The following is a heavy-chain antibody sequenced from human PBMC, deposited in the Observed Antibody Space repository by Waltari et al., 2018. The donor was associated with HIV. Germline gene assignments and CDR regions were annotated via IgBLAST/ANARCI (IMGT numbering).Heavy chain of an antibody. CDR2: INPNSGGT. Sequence: QVQLVQSGAEVKKPGASVKVSCKASGYTFTGYYMHWVRQAPGQGLEWMGWINPNSGGTNYAQKFQGRVTMTRDTSISTAYMELSRLRSDDTAVYYCARDGGLLPSYNWFDPWGQGTLVTVSS. V-gene: IGHV1-2*02. CDR1: GYTFTGYY. J-gene: IGHJ5*02. CDR3: ARDGGLLPSYNWFDP. D-gene: IGHD3-10*01.